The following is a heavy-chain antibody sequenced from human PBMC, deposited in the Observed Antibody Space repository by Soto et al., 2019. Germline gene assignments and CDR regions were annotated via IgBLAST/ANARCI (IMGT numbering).Heavy chain of an antibody. Sequence: TGGSLRLSCAASGFTFSSYAMSWVRQAPGKGLEWVSTISGSGDSTYYADSVKGRFTISRDNSKNTLYLQMNSLRADDTAVYYCAKRFHYYFDYWGQGTLVTVSS. D-gene: IGHD3-16*01. CDR3: AKRFHYYFDY. J-gene: IGHJ4*02. V-gene: IGHV3-23*01. CDR1: GFTFSSYA. CDR2: ISGSGDST.